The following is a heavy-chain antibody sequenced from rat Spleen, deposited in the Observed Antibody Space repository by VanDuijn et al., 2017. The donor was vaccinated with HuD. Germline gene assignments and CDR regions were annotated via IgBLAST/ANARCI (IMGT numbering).Heavy chain of an antibody. CDR1: GFTFSDYY. CDR3: ARQEGTGIPPYWYFDF. V-gene: IGHV5-22*01. Sequence: VQLVESGGVLVQPGRSMKLSCAASGFTFSDYYMAWVRQAPKKGLEWVASISYEGSSTYYGDSVKGRFTISRDNAKSTLYLQMNSLRSEDTATYYCARQEGTGIPPYWYFDFWGPGTMVTVSS. J-gene: IGHJ1*01. D-gene: IGHD1-4*01. CDR2: ISYEGSST.